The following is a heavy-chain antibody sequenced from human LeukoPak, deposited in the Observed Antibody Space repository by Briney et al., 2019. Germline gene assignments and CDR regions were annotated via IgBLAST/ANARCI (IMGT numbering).Heavy chain of an antibody. V-gene: IGHV4-59*08. D-gene: IGHD1-26*01. Sequence: SETLSLTCTVSGGSISTYYWSWIRQPPGKGLEWIAYIYYSGSTDYNPSLKSRVTISLDTSKNQFSLKLSSVTAADTAVYYCARHDPIVGTPDAFDIWGQGTMVTVSS. CDR3: ARHDPIVGTPDAFDI. J-gene: IGHJ3*02. CDR2: IYYSGST. CDR1: GGSISTYY.